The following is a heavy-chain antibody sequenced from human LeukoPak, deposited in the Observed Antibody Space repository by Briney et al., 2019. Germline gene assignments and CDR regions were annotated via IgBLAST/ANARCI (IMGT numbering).Heavy chain of an antibody. CDR3: ARAEFSSSWFHFDH. CDR2: IPYDGSNR. J-gene: IGHJ4*02. V-gene: IGHV3-30*04. Sequence: GRSLRLSCAASGFSFSYYVMHWVRQAPGKGLGWVAGIPYDGSNRYFADSVKGRFTISRDNSENTLYLQMNSLRAEDTAVYFCARAEFSSSWFHFDHWGQGTLVTVSS. D-gene: IGHD6-13*01. CDR1: GFSFSYYV.